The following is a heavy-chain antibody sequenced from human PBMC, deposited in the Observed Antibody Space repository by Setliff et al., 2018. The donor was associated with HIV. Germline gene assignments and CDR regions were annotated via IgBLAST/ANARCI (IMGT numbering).Heavy chain of an antibody. CDR2: IYYSGST. V-gene: IGHV4-59*01. CDR1: DGSISGYY. J-gene: IGHJ4*02. D-gene: IGHD3-22*01. CDR3: ARGYYDSNVYYFPGY. Sequence: SETLSLTCTVSDGSISGYYWSWIRQPPGKGLEWIGYIYYSGSTNYNPSLKSRVTISVDTSKNQFSLKLSSVTAADTAIYYCARGYYDSNVYYFPGYWGQGTLVTVSS.